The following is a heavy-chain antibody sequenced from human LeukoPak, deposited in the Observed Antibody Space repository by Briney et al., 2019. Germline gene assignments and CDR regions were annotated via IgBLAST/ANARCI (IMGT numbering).Heavy chain of an antibody. Sequence: SETLSLTCAVYGGSFSGYYWSWIRQPPGKGLEWIGEINHSGSTNYNPSLKSRVTISVDTSKNQFSLKLSSVTAADTAVYYCARKPDCSSTSCYRFIGFDPWGQGTLVTVSS. CDR2: INHSGST. D-gene: IGHD2-2*01. J-gene: IGHJ5*02. V-gene: IGHV4-34*01. CDR3: ARKPDCSSTSCYRFIGFDP. CDR1: GGSFSGYY.